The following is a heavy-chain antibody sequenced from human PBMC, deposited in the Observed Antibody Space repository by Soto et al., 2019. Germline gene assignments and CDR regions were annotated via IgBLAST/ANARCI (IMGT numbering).Heavy chain of an antibody. V-gene: IGHV3-30*18. CDR1: GFTFSSYG. D-gene: IGHD3-3*01. J-gene: IGHJ5*02. Sequence: QVQLVESGGGVVQPGRSLRLSCAASGFTFSSYGMHWVRQAPGKGLEWVAVISYDGSNKYYADFVKGRFTISRDNSKNTLYLQMNSLRAEDTAVYYCAKTTGDYDFWSGPSSWGQGTLVTVSS. CDR2: ISYDGSNK. CDR3: AKTTGDYDFWSGPSS.